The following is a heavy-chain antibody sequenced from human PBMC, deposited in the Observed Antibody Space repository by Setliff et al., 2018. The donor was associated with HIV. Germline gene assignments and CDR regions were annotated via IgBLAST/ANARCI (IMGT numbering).Heavy chain of an antibody. V-gene: IGHV3-9*01. CDR3: AKEGWDYSHPCMDV. Sequence: SLKISCAASGFTFDDYAMHWVRQAPGKGLEWVSGISWNSGSIGYADSVKGRSTISRDNAKNSLYLQMNSLRAEDTALYYCAKEGWDYSHPCMDVWGKGTTVTVSS. J-gene: IGHJ6*03. D-gene: IGHD4-4*01. CDR2: ISWNSGSI. CDR1: GFTFDDYA.